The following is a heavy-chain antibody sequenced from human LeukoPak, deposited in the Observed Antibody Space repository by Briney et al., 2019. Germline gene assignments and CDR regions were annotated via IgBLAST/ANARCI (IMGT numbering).Heavy chain of an antibody. CDR1: GYTFTSYY. Sequence: ASVKVSCKASGYTFTSYYMHWVRQAPGQGLEWMGWINPNSGGTNYAQKFQGWVTMTRDTSISTAYMELSRLRSDDTAVYYCARDRPTYYYDSSGYDYWGQGTLVTVSS. J-gene: IGHJ4*02. CDR3: ARDRPTYYYDSSGYDY. D-gene: IGHD3-22*01. CDR2: INPNSGGT. V-gene: IGHV1-2*04.